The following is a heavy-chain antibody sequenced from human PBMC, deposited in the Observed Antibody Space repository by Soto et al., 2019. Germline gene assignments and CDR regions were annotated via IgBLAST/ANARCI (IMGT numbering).Heavy chain of an antibody. Sequence: GGSLRLSCAASGFTFSSYAMHWVRQAPGKGLEWVAVISYDGSNKYYADSVKGRFTISRDNSKNTLYLQMNSLRAEDTAVYYCAGSYDRSGYYVGDFDYWGQGTQVTVSS. CDR2: ISYDGSNK. J-gene: IGHJ4*02. D-gene: IGHD3-22*01. V-gene: IGHV3-30-3*01. CDR3: AGSYDRSGYYVGDFDY. CDR1: GFTFSSYA.